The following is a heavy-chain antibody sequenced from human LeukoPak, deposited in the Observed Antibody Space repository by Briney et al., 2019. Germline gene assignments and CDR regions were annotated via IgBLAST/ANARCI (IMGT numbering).Heavy chain of an antibody. Sequence: GGSLRLSCAASGFTFSSYSMNWVRQAPGKGLEWVSYISSSSSTICYADSVKGRFTISRDNAKNSLYLQMNSLRAEDTAVYYYAREGIWLQTHDYWGQGTLVTVSS. J-gene: IGHJ4*02. CDR1: GFTFSSYS. V-gene: IGHV3-48*04. CDR2: ISSSSSTI. CDR3: AREGIWLQTHDY. D-gene: IGHD5-24*01.